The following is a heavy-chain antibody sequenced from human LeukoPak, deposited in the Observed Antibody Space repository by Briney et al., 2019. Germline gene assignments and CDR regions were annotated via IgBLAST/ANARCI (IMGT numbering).Heavy chain of an antibody. CDR2: IYHSGST. CDR1: GYSISSGYY. D-gene: IGHD3-9*01. Sequence: SETLSLTCTVSGYSISSGYYWGWIRQPPGKGLEWIGSIYHSGSTYYNPSLKSRVTMSVDTSKNQFSLKLSSVTAADTAAYYCAKGYYFDILSGYSSLDSWGQGTLVTVSS. V-gene: IGHV4-38-2*02. J-gene: IGHJ4*02. CDR3: AKGYYFDILSGYSSLDS.